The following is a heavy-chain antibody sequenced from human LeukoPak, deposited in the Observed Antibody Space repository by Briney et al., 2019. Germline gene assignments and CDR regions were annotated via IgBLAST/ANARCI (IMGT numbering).Heavy chain of an antibody. Sequence: PSETLSLTCTVSGVSGGSFYTYYWGWVRQPAGRGLEWIGRIYTSENTNYNPALKSRVTISIDKPKKQFSLKLSPVTAADTAVYYCAREGASSFWGSYEYWGQGILVTASS. D-gene: IGHD1-26*01. J-gene: IGHJ4*02. V-gene: IGHV4-4*07. CDR3: AREGASSFWGSYEY. CDR1: GGSFYTYY. CDR2: IYTSENT.